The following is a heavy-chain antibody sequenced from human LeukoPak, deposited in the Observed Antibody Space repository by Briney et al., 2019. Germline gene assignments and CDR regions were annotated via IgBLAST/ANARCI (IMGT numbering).Heavy chain of an antibody. CDR3: ARGSGWYLFDY. J-gene: IGHJ4*02. V-gene: IGHV4-59*01. CDR1: GGFISSYY. CDR2: IYYSGST. D-gene: IGHD6-19*01. Sequence: PETLSLTCTVSGGFISSYYWSWIRQPPGKGLEWIGYIYYSGSTNYNPSLKSRATISVDTSKNQFSLKLSSVTAADTAVYYCARGSGWYLFDYWGQGTLVTVSS.